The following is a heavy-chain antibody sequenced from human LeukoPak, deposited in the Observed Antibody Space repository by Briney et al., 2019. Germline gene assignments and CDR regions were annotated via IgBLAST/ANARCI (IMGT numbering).Heavy chain of an antibody. D-gene: IGHD5-12*01. CDR3: ATDIVATSGDF. V-gene: IGHV3-11*01. CDR1: GFTFSDFY. J-gene: IGHJ4*02. CDR2: LTSGGRAI. Sequence: PGGSLRLSCAASGFTFSDFYMSWIRQAPGKGLEWVSYLTSGGRAIYYADSVQGRFTISRDNARNSLYLQMDGLRAEDTAVYYCATDIVATSGDFWGQGTLVTVSS.